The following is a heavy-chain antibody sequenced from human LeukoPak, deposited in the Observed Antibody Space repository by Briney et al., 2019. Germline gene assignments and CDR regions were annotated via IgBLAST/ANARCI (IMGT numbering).Heavy chain of an antibody. J-gene: IGHJ4*02. CDR1: GGSFSGYY. CDR3: ARGGCSGGTCYSRDFDF. CDR2: SNHSGST. V-gene: IGHV4-34*01. Sequence: SETLSLTCAVYGGSFSGYYWSWIRQPPGKGLEWIADSNHSGSTNYNPPLKSRVTIPVDTSKKQFSLNLRSVTAADTAVYYCARGGCSGGTCYSRDFDFWGQGTLVTVSS. D-gene: IGHD2-15*01.